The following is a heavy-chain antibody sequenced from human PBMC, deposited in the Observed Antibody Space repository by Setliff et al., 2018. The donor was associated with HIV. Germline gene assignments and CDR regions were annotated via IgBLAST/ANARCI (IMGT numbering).Heavy chain of an antibody. Sequence: GASVKVSCKASGDTFTTYDINWVRQATGQGPEWIGWMNTNSGNTGYAQKFQVRVTMTRNTSISTAYMEFTGLRSDDTAVYYCARLGAVAVRSAFDYWGQGTLVTVSS. CDR1: GDTFTTYD. V-gene: IGHV1-8*02. CDR2: MNTNSGNT. CDR3: ARLGAVAVRSAFDY. D-gene: IGHD6-19*01. J-gene: IGHJ4*02.